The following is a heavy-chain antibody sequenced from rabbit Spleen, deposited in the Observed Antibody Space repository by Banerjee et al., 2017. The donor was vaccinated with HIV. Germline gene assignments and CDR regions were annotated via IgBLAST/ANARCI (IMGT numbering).Heavy chain of an antibody. CDR3: ARDTGSSFSSYGMDL. D-gene: IGHD8-1*01. Sequence: QEQLEESGGGLVQPEGSLTLTCTASGIDFSINYYMCWVRQAPGKGLEWIGCIYTDGSGSTAYASWAKGRFPISKASATTVTLQMTSLTAADTATYFCARDTGSSFSSYGMDLWGPGTLVTVS. CDR1: GIDFSINYY. V-gene: IGHV1S45*01. J-gene: IGHJ6*01. CDR2: IYTDGSGST.